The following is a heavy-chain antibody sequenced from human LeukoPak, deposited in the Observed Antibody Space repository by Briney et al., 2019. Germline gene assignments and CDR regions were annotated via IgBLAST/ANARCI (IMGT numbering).Heavy chain of an antibody. Sequence: PGGSLRLSCAASGFTFSSYALSWVRQAPGKGLEWVSVISGSGGTTYYADSVKGRFTISRDNSKNTLYLQMNSLRAEDTAVYYCARGSSGPFDYWGQGTLVTVSS. V-gene: IGHV3-23*01. J-gene: IGHJ4*02. CDR1: GFTFSSYA. D-gene: IGHD6-19*01. CDR2: ISGSGGTT. CDR3: ARGSSGPFDY.